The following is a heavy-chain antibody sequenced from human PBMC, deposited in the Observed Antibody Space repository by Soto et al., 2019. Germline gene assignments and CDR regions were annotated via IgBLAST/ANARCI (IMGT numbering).Heavy chain of an antibody. D-gene: IGHD1-1*01. CDR3: AKGFLQLERLPAIYGMDV. Sequence: GGSLRRSCAASGFTFDDYTMHWVRQAPGKVLEWVSLISWDGGSTYYADSVKGRFTISRDNSKNSLYLQMNSLRTEDTALYYCAKGFLQLERLPAIYGMDVWGQGTTVPVSS. CDR2: ISWDGGST. J-gene: IGHJ6*02. CDR1: GFTFDDYT. V-gene: IGHV3-43*01.